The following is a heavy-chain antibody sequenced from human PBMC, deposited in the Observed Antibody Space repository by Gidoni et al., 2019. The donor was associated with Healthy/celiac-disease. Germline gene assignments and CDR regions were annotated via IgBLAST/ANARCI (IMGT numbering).Heavy chain of an antibody. V-gene: IGHV3-13*01. CDR2: IGTAGDT. J-gene: IGHJ4*02. CDR3: ARAHNYYDSSGYLYYFDY. Sequence: EVQLVESGGGLVQPGGSLRLSWAASGFTFSRYDMHWVRQATGKGLEWVSAIGTAGDTYYPGSVKGRFTISRENAKNSLYLQMNSLRAGDTAVYYCARAHNYYDSSGYLYYFDYWGQGTLVTVSS. CDR1: GFTFSRYD. D-gene: IGHD3-22*01.